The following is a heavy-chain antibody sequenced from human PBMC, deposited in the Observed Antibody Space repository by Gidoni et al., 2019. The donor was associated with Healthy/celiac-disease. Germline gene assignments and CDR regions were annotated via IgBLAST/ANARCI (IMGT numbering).Heavy chain of an antibody. J-gene: IGHJ3*02. D-gene: IGHD2-15*01. V-gene: IGHV4-39*01. CDR1: GGSISSSSYY. CDR2: IYYSGST. Sequence: QLQLQESGPGLVKPSETLSLTCPVSGGSISSSSYYWGWIRQPPGKGLEWIGSIYYSGSTYYNPSLKSRVTISVDTSKNQFSLKLGSVTAADTAVYYCARFLSGPVGAFDIWGQGTMVTVSS. CDR3: ARFLSGPVGAFDI.